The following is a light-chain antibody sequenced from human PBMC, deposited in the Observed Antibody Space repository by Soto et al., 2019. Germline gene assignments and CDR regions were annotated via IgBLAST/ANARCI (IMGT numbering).Light chain of an antibody. J-gene: IGKJ1*01. V-gene: IGKV3-20*01. CDR1: QSISSNY. CDR2: GAS. CDR3: QQYGSSAWT. Sequence: EIVLTQSPGTLSLSPGERATLSCRASQSISSNYLARYQQKPGQAPRLLIYGASSRATHIPDRFSGGGSGTDFALTISRLEHEDFAVYYCQQYGSSAWTFGQGTKVEIK.